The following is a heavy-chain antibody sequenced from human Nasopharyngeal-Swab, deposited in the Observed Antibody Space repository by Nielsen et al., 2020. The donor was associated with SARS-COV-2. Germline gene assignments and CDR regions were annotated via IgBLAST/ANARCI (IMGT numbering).Heavy chain of an antibody. Sequence: GESLKISCAASGFTVSSNYMSWVRQTPGKGLEWVSVIYSGGSTYYADSVKGRFTISRDNSKNTLYLQMNNLRAEDTAVYYCARGTSSSWFVAREGMDVWGQGTTVTVSS. J-gene: IGHJ6*02. D-gene: IGHD6-13*01. CDR1: GFTVSSNY. CDR3: ARGTSSSWFVAREGMDV. V-gene: IGHV3-53*01. CDR2: IYSGGST.